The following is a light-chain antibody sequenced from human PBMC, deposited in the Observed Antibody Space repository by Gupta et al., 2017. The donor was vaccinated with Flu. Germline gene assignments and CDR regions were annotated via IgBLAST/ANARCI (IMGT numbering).Light chain of an antibody. Sequence: VGDRVTITCRASQSISNYLNWYQQKPGKAPKLLIYAASSLESGVPSRFSGSGSGTDFTLTINTLQPEDFATYFCQQSYSLWTFGQGTKVEIK. V-gene: IGKV1-39*01. CDR3: QQSYSLWT. CDR2: AAS. J-gene: IGKJ1*01. CDR1: QSISNY.